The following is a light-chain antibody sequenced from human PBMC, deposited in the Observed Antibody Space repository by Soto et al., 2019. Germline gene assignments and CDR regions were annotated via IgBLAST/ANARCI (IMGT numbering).Light chain of an antibody. CDR1: SSDVGGYNY. Sequence: QSALTQPASVSGSPGQSITISCTGTSSDVGGYNYVSWYQQHPGKAPKLMIYDVSNRPSGVSNRFSGSKSGNTASLTISGLQAEDEAYYYCSSYTSSSTIYVFGTGTKLPVL. V-gene: IGLV2-14*01. CDR3: SSYTSSSTIYV. CDR2: DVS. J-gene: IGLJ1*01.